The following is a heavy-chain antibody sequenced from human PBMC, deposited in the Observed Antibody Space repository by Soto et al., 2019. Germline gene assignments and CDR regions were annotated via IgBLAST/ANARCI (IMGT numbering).Heavy chain of an antibody. Sequence: LGGSLRLSCAASGFTFSNYWMSWVRQALGKGLEWVANTRQDGGEKYYVDSVKGRFAISRDNAKNSLYLQMNSLRAEDTAVYYCARVRGYCSVTTCSGLDYWGRGTLVTVSS. D-gene: IGHD2-15*01. CDR2: TRQDGGEK. V-gene: IGHV3-7*01. CDR1: GFTFSNYW. J-gene: IGHJ4*02. CDR3: ARVRGYCSVTTCSGLDY.